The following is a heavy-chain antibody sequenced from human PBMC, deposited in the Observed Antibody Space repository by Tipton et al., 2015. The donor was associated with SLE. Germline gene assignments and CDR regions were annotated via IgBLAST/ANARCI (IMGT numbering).Heavy chain of an antibody. Sequence: TLSLTCTVSGGSISSSSYYWGWIRQPPGKGLEWIGSIYYSGSTYYNPSLKSRVTISVDTSKNQFSLKLSSVTAADTAVYYCARGARYYDFWSGYSGRLHWFDPWGQGTLVTVSS. J-gene: IGHJ5*02. V-gene: IGHV4-39*01. CDR1: GGSISSSSYY. CDR2: IYYSGST. CDR3: ARGARYYDFWSGYSGRLHWFDP. D-gene: IGHD3-3*01.